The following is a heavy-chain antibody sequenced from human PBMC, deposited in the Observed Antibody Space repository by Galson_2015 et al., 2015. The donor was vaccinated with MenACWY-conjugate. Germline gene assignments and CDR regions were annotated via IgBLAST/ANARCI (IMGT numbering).Heavy chain of an antibody. D-gene: IGHD4-11*01. V-gene: IGHV4-61*08. CDR3: ARNRLQSFFDS. CDR2: IHNSGST. J-gene: IGHJ4*01. CDR1: GGSVSSSGYH. Sequence: ETLSLTCSVSGGSVSSSGYHWSWIRQPTGRALEWIGYIHNSGSTNYNPSLKSRVTISLDTSKNQFSLKLTSMTAADTAIYYCARNRLQSFFDSWGQGTLVSVSS.